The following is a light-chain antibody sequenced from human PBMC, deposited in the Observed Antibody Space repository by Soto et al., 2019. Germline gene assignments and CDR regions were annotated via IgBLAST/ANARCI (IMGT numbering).Light chain of an antibody. CDR1: QFVTNN. V-gene: IGKV3-11*01. CDR2: DGS. CDR3: QQWDDLYT. Sequence: EIVLTQSPATLSLSPGARATLSCRASQFVTNNVARYQQKPGPAPRLLISDGSNRASGIPARFVGSGSGTDFTLTITGLQPEDCAVYFGQQWDDLYTFGQGTKLQIK. J-gene: IGKJ2*01.